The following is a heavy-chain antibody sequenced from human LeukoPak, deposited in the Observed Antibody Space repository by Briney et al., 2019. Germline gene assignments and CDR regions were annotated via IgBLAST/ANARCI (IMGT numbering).Heavy chain of an antibody. J-gene: IGHJ4*02. CDR1: GFTFSSYG. Sequence: GGSLRLSCAASGFTFSSYGMSWVRQAPGKGLEWVSAISGSGGSTYYADSVKGRFTISRDNSKNTLYLQMNSLRAEDTAVYYCAKGGAYYYDSSGYYFDYWGQGNLVTVSS. CDR3: AKGGAYYYDSSGYYFDY. V-gene: IGHV3-23*01. CDR2: ISGSGGST. D-gene: IGHD3-22*01.